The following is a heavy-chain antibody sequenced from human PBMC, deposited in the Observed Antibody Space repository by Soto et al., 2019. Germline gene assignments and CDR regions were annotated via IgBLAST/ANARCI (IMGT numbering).Heavy chain of an antibody. J-gene: IGHJ3*02. CDR3: ARLGYYDFWSGYQDDAFDI. Sequence: SETLSLTCTVSGGSISSSSYYWGWIRQPPGKGLEWIGSIYCSGSTYYNPSLKSRVTISVDTSKNQFSLKLSSVTAADTAVYYCARLGYYDFWSGYQDDAFDIWGQGTMVTVSS. CDR1: GGSISSSSYY. D-gene: IGHD3-3*01. CDR2: IYCSGST. V-gene: IGHV4-39*01.